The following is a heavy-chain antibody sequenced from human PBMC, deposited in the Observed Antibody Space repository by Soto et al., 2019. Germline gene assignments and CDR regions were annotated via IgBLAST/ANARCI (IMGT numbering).Heavy chain of an antibody. D-gene: IGHD1-1*01. Sequence: GGSLRLSCAASGFTFSSYAMGWVRQAPGKGLEWVSAISGSGGSTYYADSVKGRFTISRDNSKNTLYLQMNSLRAEDTAVYYCAKNWNDAKSAFDIWGQGTMVTVSS. CDR3: AKNWNDAKSAFDI. J-gene: IGHJ3*02. CDR1: GFTFSSYA. CDR2: ISGSGGST. V-gene: IGHV3-23*01.